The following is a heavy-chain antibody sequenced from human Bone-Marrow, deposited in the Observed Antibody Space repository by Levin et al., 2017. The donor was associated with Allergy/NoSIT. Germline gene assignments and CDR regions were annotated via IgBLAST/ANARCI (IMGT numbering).Heavy chain of an antibody. CDR3: ARDRNYGVNDY. J-gene: IGHJ4*02. CDR2: IHATGTT. D-gene: IGHD4-23*01. V-gene: IGHV4-61*02. Sequence: LRLSCTVSGGSITSGSYFWSWIRQPAGKGLEWIARIHATGTTNYNPSLKSRVTISVETSKDQFSLNLRSVTAADTAIYYCARDRNYGVNDYWGQGTLVTVSS. CDR1: GGSITSGSYF.